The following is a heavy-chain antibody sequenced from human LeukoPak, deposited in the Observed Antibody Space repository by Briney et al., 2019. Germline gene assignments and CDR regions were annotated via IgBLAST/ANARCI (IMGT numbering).Heavy chain of an antibody. CDR2: ISTSSSYT. CDR3: ARDGSRNWFDP. CDR1: GFTFSDYH. J-gene: IGHJ5*02. V-gene: IGHV3-11*06. Sequence: GGSLRLSCAASGFTFSDYHMSWIRQAPGKGLEWVSNISTSSSYTNYADSVTGRFTISRDDANNSLYLQMNSLRAEDTAVYYRARDGSRNWFDPWGQGTLVTVSS.